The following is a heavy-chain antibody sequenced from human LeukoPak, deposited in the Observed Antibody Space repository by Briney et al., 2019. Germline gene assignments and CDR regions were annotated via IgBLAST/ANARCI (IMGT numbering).Heavy chain of an antibody. CDR2: ISIDGSST. Sequence: GGSLRLSCAASGFTFSSYWMHWVRQAPGKGLVRVSRISIDGSSTNYADSVKGRFTISRDNAKNTLYLQMDSLRAEDTAVYYCARGSYSSSCDYWGQGTLVTVSS. D-gene: IGHD6-13*01. CDR3: ARGSYSSSCDY. J-gene: IGHJ4*02. CDR1: GFTFSSYW. V-gene: IGHV3-74*01.